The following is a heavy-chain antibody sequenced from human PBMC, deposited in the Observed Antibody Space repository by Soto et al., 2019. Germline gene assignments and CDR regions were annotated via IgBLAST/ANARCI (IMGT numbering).Heavy chain of an antibody. J-gene: IGHJ4*02. D-gene: IGHD2-15*01. CDR2: ISSSSSTI. CDR1: GFTFSSYS. Sequence: EVQLVESGGGLVQPGGSLRLSCAASGFTFSSYSMNWVRQAPGKGLEWVSYISSSSSTIYYADSVKGRFTIFRDNAKNSLYLQMNSLRAEDTAVYYCASQTFGYCSGGSCYIFDYWGQGTLVTVSS. V-gene: IGHV3-48*01. CDR3: ASQTFGYCSGGSCYIFDY.